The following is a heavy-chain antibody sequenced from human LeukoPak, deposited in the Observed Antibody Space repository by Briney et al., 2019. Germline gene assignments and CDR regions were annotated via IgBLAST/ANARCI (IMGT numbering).Heavy chain of an antibody. CDR2: ISYDGSNK. D-gene: IGHD3-10*01. CDR3: AKEVITMVRETHYFDY. CDR1: GFTFSSYA. J-gene: IGHJ4*02. Sequence: GGSLRLSCAASGFTFSSYAMHWVRQAPGKGLEWVAVISYDGSNKYYADSVKGRFTISRDNSKNTLYLQMNSLRAEDTAVYYCAKEVITMVRETHYFDYWGQGTLVTVSS. V-gene: IGHV3-30*04.